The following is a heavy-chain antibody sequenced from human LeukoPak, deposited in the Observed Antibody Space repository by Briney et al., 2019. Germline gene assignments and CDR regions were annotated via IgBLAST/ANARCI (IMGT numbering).Heavy chain of an antibody. CDR2: IYHSGST. Sequence: PSETLSLTCAVSGFSIGSGYYWGGSRQPPGKGGEGGGNIYHSGSTYYNPSLMSRVTISIDTSNNQFSLNLSSVTAADTAVYYCATTSGSYSHFHHWGQGTVVTVSS. V-gene: IGHV4-38-2*01. D-gene: IGHD1-26*01. CDR1: GFSIGSGYY. J-gene: IGHJ1*01. CDR3: ATTSGSYSHFHH.